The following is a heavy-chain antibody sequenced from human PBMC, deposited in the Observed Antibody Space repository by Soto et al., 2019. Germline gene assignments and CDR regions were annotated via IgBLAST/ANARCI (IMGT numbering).Heavy chain of an antibody. J-gene: IGHJ4*02. CDR3: ARRDGDYFDF. D-gene: IGHD4-17*01. CDR1: GGSISSYY. Sequence: QVQLQESGPGLVKPSETLSLTCTVSGGSISSYYWSWIRQPPGKGLEWIGYIYYSGGTTYNPSLKTRVTISVATSKNQFSLKLSSVTAADTAVYYCARRDGDYFDFWGQGTLVTVSS. V-gene: IGHV4-59*08. CDR2: IYYSGGT.